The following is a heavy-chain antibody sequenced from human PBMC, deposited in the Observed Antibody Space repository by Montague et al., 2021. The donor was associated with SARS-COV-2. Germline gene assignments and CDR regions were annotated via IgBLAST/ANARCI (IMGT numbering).Heavy chain of an antibody. CDR3: VRPLWFGDSDYYFES. Sequence: SLSLAASGFPFRSYWMHWVRQVPGRGLEWVSRIRPDGTSTHYAASVKGRFAISRDNAKNTLSLEMNNLRVDDTAIYYCVRPLWFGDSDYYFESWGQGTLVSVSS. V-gene: IGHV3-74*01. CDR2: IRPDGTST. D-gene: IGHD3-10*01. CDR1: GFPFRSYW. J-gene: IGHJ4*02.